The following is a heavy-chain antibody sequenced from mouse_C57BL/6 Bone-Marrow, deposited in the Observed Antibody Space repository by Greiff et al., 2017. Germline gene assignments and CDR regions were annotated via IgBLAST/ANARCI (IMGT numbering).Heavy chain of an antibody. CDR2: IYPRSGNT. D-gene: IGHD1-1*01. CDR1: GYTFTSYG. J-gene: IGHJ4*01. Sequence: VKVVESGAELARPGASVKLSCKASGYTFTSYGISWVKQRTGQGLEWIGEIYPRSGNTYYNQKFKGKATLTADKSSSTAYMELRSLTSEDSAVYYCARRRCGSGVYYYALDYWGQGTSVTVSS. V-gene: IGHV1-81*01. CDR3: ARRRCGSGVYYYALDY.